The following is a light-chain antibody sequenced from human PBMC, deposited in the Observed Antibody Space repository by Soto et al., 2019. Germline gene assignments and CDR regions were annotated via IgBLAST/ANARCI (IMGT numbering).Light chain of an antibody. V-gene: IGKV3-15*01. Sequence: EIVMTQSPATLSVSPGERATLSCRASQSVSSNLAWYQQKPGQAPRLLIYGASTRATGIPARFSGSGSGTEFTLTISSLKSEDFAVCYCQQYNNWPPWTFGQGTKVDIK. CDR3: QQYNNWPPWT. J-gene: IGKJ1*01. CDR1: QSVSSN. CDR2: GAS.